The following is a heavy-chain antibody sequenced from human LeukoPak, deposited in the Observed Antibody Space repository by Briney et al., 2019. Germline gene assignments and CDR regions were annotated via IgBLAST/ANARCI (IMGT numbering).Heavy chain of an antibody. Sequence: ASVKVSCKASGYTFTSYGISWVRQAPGQGLEWMGWISAYNGNTSYAQKLQGRVTMTTDTSTSTAYMELRSLRSDDTAVYYCARDRIVVVPAAMPDYWGQGTLVTVSS. CDR1: GYTFTSYG. D-gene: IGHD2-2*01. V-gene: IGHV1-18*01. CDR3: ARDRIVVVPAAMPDY. CDR2: ISAYNGNT. J-gene: IGHJ4*02.